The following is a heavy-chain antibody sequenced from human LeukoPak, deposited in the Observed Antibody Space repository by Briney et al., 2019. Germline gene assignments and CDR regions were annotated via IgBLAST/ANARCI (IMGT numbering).Heavy chain of an antibody. Sequence: ASVKVSCKASGYTLSSYDISWVRQAPGQGLEWMGWISGNNGNTNYVQKFQGRVTMTTDTSTSTAYMELRSLRSDDTAVYYCARLLRYYAILTGYQSTFYLDYWGQGTLVTVSS. V-gene: IGHV1-18*01. J-gene: IGHJ4*02. D-gene: IGHD3-9*01. CDR2: ISGNNGNT. CDR3: ARLLRYYAILTGYQSTFYLDY. CDR1: GYTLSSYD.